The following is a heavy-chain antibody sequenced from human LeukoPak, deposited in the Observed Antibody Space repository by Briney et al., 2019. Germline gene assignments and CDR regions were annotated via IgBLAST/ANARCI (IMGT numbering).Heavy chain of an antibody. Sequence: GGSLRLSCAASGFTFSSYSMNWVRQAPGKGLEWVSSISSSSSYIYYADSVKGRFTISRDNAKNSLYLQMNSLRAEDTAVYYCAGSQGELPGDFDYWGQGTLVTVPS. CDR3: AGSQGELPGDFDY. V-gene: IGHV3-21*01. CDR1: GFTFSSYS. D-gene: IGHD1-26*01. J-gene: IGHJ4*02. CDR2: ISSSSSYI.